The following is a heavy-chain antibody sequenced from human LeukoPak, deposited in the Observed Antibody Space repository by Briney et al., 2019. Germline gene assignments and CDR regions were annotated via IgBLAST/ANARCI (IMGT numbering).Heavy chain of an antibody. V-gene: IGHV3-7*01. CDR3: ARDGFYKYYYYGMDV. Sequence: GGSLTLSCAASGFTFSSYWRSWVRQAPGKGLEWMANIKQDGSEKYYVDSVKGRFTISRDNAKNSLYLQMNSLRAEDTAVYYCARDGFYKYYYYGMDVWGQGTTVTVSS. CDR2: IKQDGSEK. CDR1: GFTFSSYW. J-gene: IGHJ6*02. D-gene: IGHD5-24*01.